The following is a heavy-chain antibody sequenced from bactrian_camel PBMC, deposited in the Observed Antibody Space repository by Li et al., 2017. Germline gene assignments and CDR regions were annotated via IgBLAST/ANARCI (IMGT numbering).Heavy chain of an antibody. J-gene: IGHJ4*01. Sequence: HVQLVESGGGSVQAGGSLRLSCAARGYTYDTYCMGWFRRPPGKEREGIAVIDSDGDTAYADSVKGRFTISRDNAKNSVYLQMNSLKPEDTAVYYRVSDVFGSAGYNWGQGTQVTVS. CDR1: GYTYDTYC. CDR2: IDSDGDT. V-gene: IGHV3S55*01. CDR3: VSDVFGSAGYN.